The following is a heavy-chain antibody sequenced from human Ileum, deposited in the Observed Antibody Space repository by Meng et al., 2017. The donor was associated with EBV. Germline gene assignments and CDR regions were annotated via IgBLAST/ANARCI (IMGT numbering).Heavy chain of an antibody. V-gene: IGHV4-61*08. D-gene: IGHD6-19*01. CDR3: ARVGQWLPIDY. CDR1: GGSISSGGYY. J-gene: IGHJ4*02. Sequence: QWRLRAEGPRVGKPSQCLSITFMVSGGSISSGGYYWSWIRQPPGKGLEWIGEIYHSGSTNYNPSLKSRVTMSVDKSKNQFSLNLSSVTAADTAVYYCARVGQWLPIDYWGQGTLVTVSS. CDR2: IYHSGST.